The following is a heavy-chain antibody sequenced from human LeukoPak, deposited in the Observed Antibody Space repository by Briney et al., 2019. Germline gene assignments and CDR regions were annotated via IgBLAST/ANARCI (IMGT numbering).Heavy chain of an antibody. CDR2: ISAYNGNT. Sequence: GASVKVSCKASGYTFTSYGISWVRQAPGQGLEWMGWISAYNGNTNYAQKLQGRVTMTTDTSTSTAYMELRSLRSDDTAVYYCAACSGGSCAPLYNWFDPWSQGTLVTVSS. CDR1: GYTFTSYG. V-gene: IGHV1-18*01. CDR3: AACSGGSCAPLYNWFDP. D-gene: IGHD2-15*01. J-gene: IGHJ5*02.